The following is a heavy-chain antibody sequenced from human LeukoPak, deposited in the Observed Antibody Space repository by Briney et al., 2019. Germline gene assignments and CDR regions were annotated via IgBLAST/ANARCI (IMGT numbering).Heavy chain of an antibody. CDR2: ISYDGSNK. CDR1: GFTFSSYA. J-gene: IGHJ6*02. D-gene: IGHD3-10*01. V-gene: IGHV3-30*04. CDR3: ARDSGSGSYYYYYGMDV. Sequence: GRSLRLSCAVSGFTFSSYAMLWVRQAPGKGLEWVAVISYDGSNKYYADSVKGRFTISRDNSKNTLYLQMNSLRAEDTAVYYCARDSGSGSYYYYYGMDVWGQGTTVTVSS.